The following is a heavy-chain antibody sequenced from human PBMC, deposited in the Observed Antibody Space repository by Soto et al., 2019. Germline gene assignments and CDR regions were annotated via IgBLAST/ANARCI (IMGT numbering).Heavy chain of an antibody. V-gene: IGHV1-69*12. J-gene: IGHJ4*02. CDR3: ARGAYCGGDCYSRLDY. Sequence: QVQLVQSVAEVKKPGSSVKVSCKASGGTFSSYAISWVRQAPGQGLEWMGGIIPIFGTANYAQKFQGRVTITADESTRTAYMELSSLRSEDTAVYYCARGAYCGGDCYSRLDYWGQGTLVTVSS. CDR2: IIPIFGTA. CDR1: GGTFSSYA. D-gene: IGHD2-21*02.